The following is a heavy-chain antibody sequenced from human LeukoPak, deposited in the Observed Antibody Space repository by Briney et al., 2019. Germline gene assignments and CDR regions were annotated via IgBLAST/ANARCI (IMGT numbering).Heavy chain of an antibody. D-gene: IGHD3-22*01. Sequence: GESLNISCKGSGYIFTSYWIGWVRQMPGKGLELMGIIYPGDSDTRYSPSFQGQVTISADKSISTAYLQWSSLKASDTAMYYCARSYDSSGYYDYWGQGTLVTVSS. CDR2: IYPGDSDT. V-gene: IGHV5-51*01. CDR3: ARSYDSSGYYDY. CDR1: GYIFTSYW. J-gene: IGHJ4*02.